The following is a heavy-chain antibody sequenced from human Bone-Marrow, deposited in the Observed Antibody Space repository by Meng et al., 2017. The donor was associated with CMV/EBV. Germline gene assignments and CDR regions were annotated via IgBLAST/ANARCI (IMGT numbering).Heavy chain of an antibody. Sequence: GESLKISCAASGFTFSRYGMHWVRQAPDKGLEWVAVISYDGSNKYYADSVKGRFTISRDNSKNTLYLQMNSLRAEDTAVYYCAREGYCSSTSCYTLLVTTYYYYYGMDVWGQGTTVTVSS. CDR2: ISYDGSNK. J-gene: IGHJ6*02. CDR3: AREGYCSSTSCYTLLVTTYYYYYGMDV. V-gene: IGHV3-30*19. CDR1: GFTFSRYG. D-gene: IGHD2-2*02.